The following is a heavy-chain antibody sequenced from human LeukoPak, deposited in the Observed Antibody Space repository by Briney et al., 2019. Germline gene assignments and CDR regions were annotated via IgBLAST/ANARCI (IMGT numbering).Heavy chain of an antibody. Sequence: GGSLRLSCAASGYTFSNYAMSWVRQAPGKGLEWVSAITGSGGNTYYADSVKGRFTISRDNSKNTVFLQMNSLRAEDTAVYYCAKWGDYDVLTGYYVSDYWGQGTLVTVSS. CDR2: ITGSGGNT. V-gene: IGHV3-23*01. CDR3: AKWGDYDVLTGYYVSDY. D-gene: IGHD3-9*01. J-gene: IGHJ4*02. CDR1: GYTFSNYA.